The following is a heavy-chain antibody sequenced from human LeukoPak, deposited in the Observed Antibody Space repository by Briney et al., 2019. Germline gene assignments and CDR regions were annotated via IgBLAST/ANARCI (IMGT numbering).Heavy chain of an antibody. D-gene: IGHD6-19*01. V-gene: IGHV3-23*01. CDR3: ARRRSSGWYWYY. CDR2: ISGSGGST. Sequence: PGGSLRLSCAASGFTFSSYAMSWVRQAPGKGLEWVSAISGSGGSTYYADSVKGRFTISRDNAKNSLYLQMNSLRAEDTAVYYCARRRSSGWYWYYWGQGTLVTVSS. J-gene: IGHJ4*02. CDR1: GFTFSSYA.